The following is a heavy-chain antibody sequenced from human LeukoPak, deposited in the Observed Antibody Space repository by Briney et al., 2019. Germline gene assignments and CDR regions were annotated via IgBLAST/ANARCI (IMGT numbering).Heavy chain of an antibody. CDR2: INHGGST. V-gene: IGHV4-34*01. J-gene: IGHJ4*02. CDR1: GGSFSGYY. D-gene: IGHD2-15*01. Sequence: SETLSLACAVYGGSFSGYYWSWIRQPPGKGLEWIGEINHGGSTNYNPSLKSRVTISVDTSKNQFSLKLSSVTAADTAVYYCASGLGYCSGGSCYYPSYWGQGTLVTVSS. CDR3: ASGLGYCSGGSCYYPSY.